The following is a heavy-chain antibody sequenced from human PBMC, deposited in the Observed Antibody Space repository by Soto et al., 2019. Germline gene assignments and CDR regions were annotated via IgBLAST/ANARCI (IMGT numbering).Heavy chain of an antibody. CDR2: INHSGST. J-gene: IGHJ6*02. CDR3: ARGGSGSKRHSSGYYYGMDV. CDR1: GGSFSGYY. Sequence: SGTLSLTCAVYGGSFSGYYWGWIRQPPGKGLEWIGEINHSGSTNYNPSLKSRATISVDTSKNQFSLKLSSVTAADTAVYYCARGGSGSKRHSSGYYYGMDVWGQGTPVT. V-gene: IGHV4-34*01. D-gene: IGHD3-22*01.